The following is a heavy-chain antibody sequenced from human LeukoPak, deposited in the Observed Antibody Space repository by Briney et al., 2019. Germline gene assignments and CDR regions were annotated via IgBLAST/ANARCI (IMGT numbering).Heavy chain of an antibody. CDR1: GGTFSSYT. D-gene: IGHD3-9*01. Sequence: SVKVSCKASGGTFSSYTISWVRQAPGQGLEWMGGIIPILGIANYAQKFQGRVTITADKSTSTAYMELSSLRSEDTAVYYCARDGKNGRYFDWLLYGMDVWGQGTTVTVSS. J-gene: IGHJ6*02. CDR3: ARDGKNGRYFDWLLYGMDV. V-gene: IGHV1-69*10. CDR2: IIPILGIA.